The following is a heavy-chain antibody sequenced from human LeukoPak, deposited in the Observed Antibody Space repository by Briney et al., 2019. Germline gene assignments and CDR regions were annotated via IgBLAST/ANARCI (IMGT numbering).Heavy chain of an antibody. V-gene: IGHV3-48*01. J-gene: IGHJ3*02. Sequence: GGSLRLSCAASGFTFSTTWMNWVRQAPGKGLEWVSYISSSSTIYYADSVKGRFTISRDNAKNSLYLQMNSLRAEDTAVYYCAQQPYPYDAFDIWGQGTMVTVSS. CDR3: AQQPYPYDAFDI. CDR1: GFTFSTTW. CDR2: ISSSSTI. D-gene: IGHD6-13*01.